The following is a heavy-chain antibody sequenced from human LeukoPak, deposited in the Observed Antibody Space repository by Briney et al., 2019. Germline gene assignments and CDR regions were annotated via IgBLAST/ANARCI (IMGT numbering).Heavy chain of an antibody. J-gene: IGHJ6*03. Sequence: SETLSLTCTVSGGSISSSSYYWGWIRQPPGKGLEWIGSIYYSGSTYYNPSLKSRVTISVDTSKNQFSLKLSSVTAADTAVYYCARDIVGATPYYYYYMDVWGKGTTVTVSS. CDR3: ARDIVGATPYYYYYMDV. V-gene: IGHV4-39*07. D-gene: IGHD1-26*01. CDR2: IYYSGST. CDR1: GGSISSSSYY.